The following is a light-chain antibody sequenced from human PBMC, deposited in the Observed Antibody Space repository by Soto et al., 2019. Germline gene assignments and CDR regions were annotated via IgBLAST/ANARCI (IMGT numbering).Light chain of an antibody. V-gene: IGLV1-40*01. J-gene: IGLJ2*01. CDR1: SSNIGAGYD. CDR3: HSYDTILSGSV. Sequence: QSVLTQPPSVSGAPGQRVTISCTGSSSNIGAGYDVHWYQHLPGTAPKLLIYGNTNRPSGVPDRFSGSKSGNSASLAITGLQAEDEADYYCHSYDTILSGSVFGGGTKLTVL. CDR2: GNT.